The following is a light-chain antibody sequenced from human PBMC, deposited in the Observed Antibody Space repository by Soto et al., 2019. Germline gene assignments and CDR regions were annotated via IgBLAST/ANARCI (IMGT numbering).Light chain of an antibody. CDR1: QSVIYSRNNKNC. Sequence: DIVMTQSPDSLAVSLCERATINCKSSQSVIYSRNNKNCLAWYQQKPGQPPRLLIYGASNRATGIPDRFSGSGSGTDFTLTISRLGPEDFAVYYCQQYSSSPLTFGGGTKVDIK. CDR3: QQYSSSPLT. CDR2: GAS. V-gene: IGKV4-1*01. J-gene: IGKJ4*01.